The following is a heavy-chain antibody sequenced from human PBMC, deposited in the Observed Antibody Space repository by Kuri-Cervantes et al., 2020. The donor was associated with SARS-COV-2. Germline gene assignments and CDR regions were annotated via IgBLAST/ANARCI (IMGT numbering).Heavy chain of an antibody. CDR1: GYSFTSYW. CDR2: IYPGDSDT. J-gene: IGHJ4*02. CDR3: ARQSADCSSTSCYIDY. D-gene: IGHD2-2*02. V-gene: IGHV5-51*01. Sequence: KVSCKGSGYSFTSYWIGWVRQMPGKGLEWMGIIYPGDSDTRYSPSFQGQVTISADKSISTAYLQWSSPKASDTAMYYCARQSADCSSTSCYIDYWGRGTLVTVSS.